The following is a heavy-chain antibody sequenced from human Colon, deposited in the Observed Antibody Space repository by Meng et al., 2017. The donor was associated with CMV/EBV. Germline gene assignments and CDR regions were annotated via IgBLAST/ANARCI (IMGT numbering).Heavy chain of an antibody. V-gene: IGHV3-30*02. CDR2: VRYDGGDE. D-gene: IGHD3-9*01. Sequence: GESLKISCAPSGFSFSSYTIPWVRQAPGKGLEWLTFVRYDGGDEQYADSVKGRFTIATDKSTSTVYLQRNSLREDDTAVFFCGRDRDWSLDVWGQGTPVTVSS. CDR3: GRDRDWSLDV. CDR1: GFSFSSYT. J-gene: IGHJ4*02.